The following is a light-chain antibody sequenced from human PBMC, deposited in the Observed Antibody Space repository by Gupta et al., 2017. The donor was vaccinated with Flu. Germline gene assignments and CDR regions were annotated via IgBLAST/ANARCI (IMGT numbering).Light chain of an antibody. CDR1: SSDVGASNS. J-gene: IGLJ2*01. V-gene: IGLV2-14*03. Sequence: QSALTRPASVPGSPGQSITISCTGTSSDVGASNSVSWYQHHPGKAPKLMIYDVSDRPSGVSDRFSGSKSGNTASLTISGLQAEDEADYYCSSYTTRSTVVFGGGTKVTVL. CDR3: SSYTTRSTVV. CDR2: DVS.